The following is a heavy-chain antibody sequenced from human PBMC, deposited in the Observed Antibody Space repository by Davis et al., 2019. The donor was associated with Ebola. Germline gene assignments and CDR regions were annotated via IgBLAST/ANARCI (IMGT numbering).Heavy chain of an antibody. Sequence: GESLKISCAASGFTFSNFWMHWVRQAPGKGLVCVSRINNDGSITNYADSVKGRFTISRDNAKNSLYLQMNSLRAEDTAVYYCAREGPIFGAYNWFDPWGQGTLVTVSS. CDR1: GFTFSNFW. CDR3: AREGPIFGAYNWFDP. CDR2: INNDGSIT. D-gene: IGHD3-3*02. J-gene: IGHJ5*02. V-gene: IGHV3-74*01.